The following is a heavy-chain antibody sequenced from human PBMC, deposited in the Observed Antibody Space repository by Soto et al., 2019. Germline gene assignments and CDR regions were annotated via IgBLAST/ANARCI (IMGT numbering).Heavy chain of an antibody. J-gene: IGHJ4*02. D-gene: IGHD6-6*01. CDR1: GFTFSSYA. CDR2: ISGSGGST. V-gene: IGHV3-23*01. Sequence: EVQLLESGGGLVQPGGSLRLSCAASGFTFSSYAMSWVRQAPGKGLEWVSAISGSGGSTYYADSVKGRFTISRDNSNNTLDLQMNSLRAEDTAVYYCAKTLPGIAARLGLFDYWGQGTLVTVSS. CDR3: AKTLPGIAARLGLFDY.